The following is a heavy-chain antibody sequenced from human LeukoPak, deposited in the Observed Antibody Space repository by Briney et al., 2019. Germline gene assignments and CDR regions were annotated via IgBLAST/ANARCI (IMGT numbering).Heavy chain of an antibody. CDR3: ARRPAITGTDAAFDI. V-gene: IGHV4-39*01. CDR2: IYYSGST. J-gene: IGHJ3*02. D-gene: IGHD1-20*01. Sequence: PSETLSFTSTVSGGSIRSSSYYWGGFGQPPGRGLGWIGSIYYSGSTYYNPSLKSRVTISVDTSKNQFSLKLSSVTAADTAVYYCARRPAITGTDAAFDIWGQGTMVTVSS. CDR1: GGSIRSSSYY.